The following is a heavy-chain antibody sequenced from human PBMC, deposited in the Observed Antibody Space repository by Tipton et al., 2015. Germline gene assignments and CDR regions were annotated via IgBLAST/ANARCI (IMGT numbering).Heavy chain of an antibody. V-gene: IGHV4-38-2*01. J-gene: IGHJ4*02. Sequence: TLSLTCDVSGYSISSGYYWSWIRQPPGKGLEWIGSFFHSGNTFHNPSLRSRVIISVDTSKTQFSLKMSSVTASDTAVYYCARARGRHGGLFDSWGQGILVTASS. D-gene: IGHD4-23*01. CDR3: ARARGRHGGLFDS. CDR2: FFHSGNT. CDR1: GYSISSGYY.